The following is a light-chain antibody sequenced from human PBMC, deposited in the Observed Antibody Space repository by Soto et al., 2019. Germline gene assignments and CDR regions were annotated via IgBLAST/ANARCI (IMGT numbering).Light chain of an antibody. Sequence: QSALTQPPSGSGSPGQSITISCTGTRSDVGGYNYVSWYQQHPGKAPKLMIYEVSKRPSGVSNRFSGSKSGNTASLTISGLQAEDEADYYCSSHTSSSTWVFGGGTKLTVL. CDR1: RSDVGGYNY. CDR3: SSHTSSSTWV. V-gene: IGLV2-14*01. J-gene: IGLJ3*02. CDR2: EVS.